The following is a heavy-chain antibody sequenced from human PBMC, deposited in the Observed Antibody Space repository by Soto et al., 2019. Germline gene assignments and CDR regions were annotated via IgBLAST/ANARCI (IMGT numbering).Heavy chain of an antibody. CDR3: ATFSIAVAGQGPTVDY. V-gene: IGHV3-9*01. J-gene: IGHJ4*02. Sequence: PGGSLRLSCAASGFTFDDYAMHWVRQAPGKGLEWVSGISWNSGSIGYADSVKGRFTISRDNAKNSLYLQMNSLRAEDTALYYCATFSIAVAGQGPTVDYWGQGTLVTVSS. D-gene: IGHD6-19*01. CDR2: ISWNSGSI. CDR1: GFTFDDYA.